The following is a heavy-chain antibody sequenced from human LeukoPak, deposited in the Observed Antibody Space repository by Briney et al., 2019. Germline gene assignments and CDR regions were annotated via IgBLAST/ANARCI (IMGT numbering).Heavy chain of an antibody. CDR2: IYYSGST. D-gene: IGHD3-9*01. V-gene: IGHV4-59*01. Sequence: SETLSLTCAVYGGSISSYYWSWIRQPPGKGLEWIGYIYYSGSTNYNPSLKSRVTISVDTSKNQFSLKLSSVTAADTAVYYCARGFYDILTGYFLFDPWGQGTLVTVSS. CDR1: GGSISSYY. J-gene: IGHJ5*02. CDR3: ARGFYDILTGYFLFDP.